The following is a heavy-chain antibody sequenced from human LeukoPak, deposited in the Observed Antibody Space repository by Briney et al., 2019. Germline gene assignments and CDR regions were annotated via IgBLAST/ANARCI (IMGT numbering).Heavy chain of an antibody. J-gene: IGHJ4*02. CDR3: TRRAVWLIDY. V-gene: IGHV4-59*01. Sequence: PSETLSLTCTVSDDSISDYYRGWIRQPPGKGLEWIGYFHNSGTSTYNPSLKSRVSISADTSKNQFSLKLNSLTTADTAVYYRTRRAVWLIDYWGQGILVTVSS. CDR2: FHNSGTS. CDR1: DDSISDYY. D-gene: IGHD3-16*01.